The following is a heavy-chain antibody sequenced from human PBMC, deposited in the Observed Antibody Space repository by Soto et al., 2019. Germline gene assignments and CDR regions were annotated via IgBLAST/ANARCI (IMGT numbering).Heavy chain of an antibody. D-gene: IGHD6-19*01. CDR1: GFTFSSYA. V-gene: IGHV3-30-3*01. J-gene: IGHJ4*02. CDR3: ARGWYSSGWLDY. CDR2: ISYDGSNK. Sequence: GGSLRLSCAVSGFTFSSYAMSWVRQAPGKGLEWVAVISYDGSNKYYAGSVKGRFTISRDNSKNTLYLQMNSLRAEDTAVYYCARGWYSSGWLDYWGQGTLVTVSS.